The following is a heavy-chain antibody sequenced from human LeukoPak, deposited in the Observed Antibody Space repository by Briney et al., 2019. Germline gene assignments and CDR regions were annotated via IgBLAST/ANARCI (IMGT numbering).Heavy chain of an antibody. J-gene: IGHJ4*02. V-gene: IGHV3-23*01. CDR2: ISGGGGGA. D-gene: IGHD6-19*01. CDR3: ARDWGIAEA. CDR1: GFTFRNYA. Sequence: GGSLRLSCAASGFTFRNYAMSWVRQAPGKGLEWVSVISGGGGGAYYADSLKGRFTISRDNAKNTLYLQMNSLRAEDTAVYYCARDWGIAEAWGQGTLVTVSS.